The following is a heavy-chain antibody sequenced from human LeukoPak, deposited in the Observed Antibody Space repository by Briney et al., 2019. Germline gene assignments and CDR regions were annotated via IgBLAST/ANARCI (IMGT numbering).Heavy chain of an antibody. Sequence: GGSLRLSCAASGFTFDDYAMHRVRQAPGKGLEWVSLISVDGGSTYYADSVKGRFTISRDNSKNSLYLQMNSLRTEDPALYYCAKGTANIRGLVYWGQGTLVTVSS. CDR1: GFTFDDYA. V-gene: IGHV3-43*02. CDR3: AKGTANIRGLVY. CDR2: ISVDGGST. D-gene: IGHD4/OR15-4a*01. J-gene: IGHJ4*02.